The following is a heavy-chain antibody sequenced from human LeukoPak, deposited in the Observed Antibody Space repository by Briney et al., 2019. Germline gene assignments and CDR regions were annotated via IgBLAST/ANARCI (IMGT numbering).Heavy chain of an antibody. CDR2: IIPIFGTA. CDR1: GGTFSSYA. CDR3: ARLNWDEIRYYDILTGPTGRAFDI. Sequence: SVKVSCKASGGTFSSYAISWVRQAPGQGLEWMGRIIPIFGTANYALKFQGRVTITTDESTSTAYMELSSLRSEDTAVYYCARLNWDEIRYYDILTGPTGRAFDIWGQGTMVTVSS. J-gene: IGHJ3*02. D-gene: IGHD3-9*01. V-gene: IGHV1-69*05.